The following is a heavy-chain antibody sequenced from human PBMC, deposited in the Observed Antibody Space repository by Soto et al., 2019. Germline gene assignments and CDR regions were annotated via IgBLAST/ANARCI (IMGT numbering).Heavy chain of an antibody. V-gene: IGHV3-9*01. CDR1: GFTFDDYA. CDR3: IKESNPGGLAY. Sequence: GGSLRLSCAASGFTFDDYAMHWVRQAPGRGLEWVSGIYWNSETIGYVDSVKGRFTTSRDNAKNSLYLQMNSLRVEDTAVYLCIKESNPGGLAYWGPGTLVTVSS. CDR2: IYWNSETI. J-gene: IGHJ4*02.